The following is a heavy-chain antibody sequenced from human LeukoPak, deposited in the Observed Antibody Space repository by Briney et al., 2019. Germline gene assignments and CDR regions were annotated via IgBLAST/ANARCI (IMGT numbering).Heavy chain of an antibody. CDR3: AKEISYVWGSYRHLDY. CDR2: ISYDVSNK. J-gene: IGHJ4*02. CDR1: GFTFSSYG. V-gene: IGHV3-30*18. Sequence: GRSLRLSCAASGFTFSSYGMHWVRQAPGKWLEWVAVISYDVSNKYYADSVKGRFTISRDNSKNTLYLQMNSLRAEDTAVYYCAKEISYVWGSYRHLDYWGQGTLVTVSS. D-gene: IGHD3-16*02.